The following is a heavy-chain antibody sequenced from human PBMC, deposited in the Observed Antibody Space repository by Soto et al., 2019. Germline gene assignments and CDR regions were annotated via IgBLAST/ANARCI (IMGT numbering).Heavy chain of an antibody. J-gene: IGHJ6*02. CDR2: ILPTFPTP. CDR1: GGTFGNSA. CDR3: AQDKVRQQLRVKYFYGIEV. V-gene: IGHV1-69*14. Sequence: QVQLVQSWAAVKKTRFSVTDACKASGGTFGNSAITWVRQAPGQGLDWIRGILPTFPTPDYAEKFQGRVTTTADKSTSIAYIELTSLKCEDTSFYYCAQDKVRQQLRVKYFYGIEVWGQGTKVTVSS. D-gene: IGHD3-10*01.